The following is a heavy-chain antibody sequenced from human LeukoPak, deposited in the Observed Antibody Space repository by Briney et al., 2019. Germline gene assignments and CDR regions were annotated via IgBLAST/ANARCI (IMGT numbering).Heavy chain of an antibody. Sequence: SETLSLTCTVSGGSISSYYWSWIRQPPGKGLEGIGYIYYSGSTNYNPSLKSRVTISVDTSKNQFSLKLSSVTAADTAVYYCARDECPLWSISCHRGFDPWGQGLLVTVSS. V-gene: IGHV4-59*01. CDR1: GGSISSYY. D-gene: IGHD2-2*02. J-gene: IGHJ5*02. CDR3: ARDECPLWSISCHRGFDP. CDR2: IYYSGST.